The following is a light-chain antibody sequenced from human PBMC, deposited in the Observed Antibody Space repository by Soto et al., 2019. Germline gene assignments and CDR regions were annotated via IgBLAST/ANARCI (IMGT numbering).Light chain of an antibody. CDR1: SSDIGGNKF. V-gene: IGLV2-14*01. CDR2: EVS. CDR3: IAYTNTGARV. J-gene: IGLJ1*01. Sequence: QSVLAQPASVSGSPGQSITISCTGTSSDIGGNKFVSWYQQYPGRAPKVIIYEVSNRPSEVSVRFSGSKSGNTASLTVSGLRAEDEADYYCIAYTNTGARVFGTGTKVTVL.